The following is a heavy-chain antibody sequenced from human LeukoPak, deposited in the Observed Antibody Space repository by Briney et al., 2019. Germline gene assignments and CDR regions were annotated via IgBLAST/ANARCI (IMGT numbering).Heavy chain of an antibody. CDR1: GFTFSSYG. CDR3: ARDGGDGYNMYYFDY. CDR2: IWYDGSNK. J-gene: IGHJ4*02. Sequence: PGGSLRLSCAASGFTFSSYGMHWVRQAPGKGLEWVAVIWYDGSNKYYADSVKGRFTISRDNSKNTLYLQMNSLRAEDTAAYYCARDGGDGYNMYYFDYWGQGTLVTVSS. D-gene: IGHD5-24*01. V-gene: IGHV3-33*01.